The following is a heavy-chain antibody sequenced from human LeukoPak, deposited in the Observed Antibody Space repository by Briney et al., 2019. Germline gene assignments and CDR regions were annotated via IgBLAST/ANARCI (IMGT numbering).Heavy chain of an antibody. V-gene: IGHV3-48*03. CDR3: AREGGDSGGYFFDY. D-gene: IGHD3-22*01. Sequence: GGSLRLSCAASGFSFSSYEMIWVRQAPGKGLEWISYISISGTTIYYADSVKGRFTISKDNAKNSGYLQMNSLRAEDTAIYYCAREGGDSGGYFFDYWGQGILVTVSS. CDR1: GFSFSSYE. CDR2: ISISGTTI. J-gene: IGHJ4*02.